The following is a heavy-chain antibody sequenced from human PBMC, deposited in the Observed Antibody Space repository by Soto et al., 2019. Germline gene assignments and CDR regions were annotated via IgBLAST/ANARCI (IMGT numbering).Heavy chain of an antibody. V-gene: IGHV4-34*01. D-gene: IGHD4-4*01. CDR2: INHSGST. CDR1: GGSFSGYY. J-gene: IGHJ4*02. CDR3: ARVEGRTPVSSFDY. Sequence: SETLSLTCAVYGGSFSGYYWSWIRQPPGEGLEWIGEINHSGSTNYNPSLKSRVTISVDTSKNQFSLKLSSVTAADTAVYYCARVEGRTPVSSFDYWGQGTLVTVSS.